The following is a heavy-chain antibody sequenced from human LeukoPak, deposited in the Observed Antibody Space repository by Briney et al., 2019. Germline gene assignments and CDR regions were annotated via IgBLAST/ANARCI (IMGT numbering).Heavy chain of an antibody. V-gene: IGHV3-23*01. Sequence: GGSLRLSCTTSGLIFANYAMAWVRQSPGKGLEWVSTISGSGGDSYYADSVKGRFTISRDNSKNTLYLQMNSLRAEDTAVYYCAKPLRYFDTYDYWGQGTLVTVSS. D-gene: IGHD3-9*01. CDR2: ISGSGGDS. CDR1: GLIFANYA. CDR3: AKPLRYFDTYDY. J-gene: IGHJ4*02.